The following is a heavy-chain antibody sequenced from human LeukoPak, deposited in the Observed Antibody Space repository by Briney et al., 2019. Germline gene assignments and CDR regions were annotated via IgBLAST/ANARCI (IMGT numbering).Heavy chain of an antibody. Sequence: SVKVSCKASGYTFTAYCIHWVRQAPGQGLEWMGWINPNTGQTDSAQKFQGRVTVTRDTSINTAYMDLSSLRSDDTAVYYCARVVGQGTAMPSRDFFDYWGQGTLVTVSS. CDR2: INPNTGQT. CDR3: ARVVGQGTAMPSRDFFDY. D-gene: IGHD5-18*01. V-gene: IGHV1-2*02. CDR1: GYTFTAYC. J-gene: IGHJ4*02.